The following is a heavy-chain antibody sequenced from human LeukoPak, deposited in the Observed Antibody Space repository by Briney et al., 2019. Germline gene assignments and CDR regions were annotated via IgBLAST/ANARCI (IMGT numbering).Heavy chain of an antibody. CDR1: GDSVSSGNYY. CDR3: ARVRAVTNDAFDI. D-gene: IGHD4-17*01. Sequence: SETLSLTCTVSGDSVSSGNYYWSWIRQPPGKGLEWIGYIYYSGGTYYNPSLKSRVTISVDTSKNQFSLKLSSVTAADTAVYYCARVRAVTNDAFDIWGQGTMVTVSS. J-gene: IGHJ3*02. V-gene: IGHV4-30-4*08. CDR2: IYYSGGT.